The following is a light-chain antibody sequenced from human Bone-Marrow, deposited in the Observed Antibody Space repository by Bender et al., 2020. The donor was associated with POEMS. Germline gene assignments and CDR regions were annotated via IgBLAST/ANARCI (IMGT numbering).Light chain of an antibody. CDR1: KMEGKP. CDR3: QLWDGGSDRYV. J-gene: IGLJ1*01. CDR2: DGT. Sequence: SYELTQPPSWPGAPDRRPRITFGGTKMEGKPGTWYQNKPAKAPGRALYDGTARPSGIPERFSGSTSGDSATLTISRVAAGDEADYYCQLWDGGSDRYVFGTGTKVTVL. V-gene: IGLV3-21*02.